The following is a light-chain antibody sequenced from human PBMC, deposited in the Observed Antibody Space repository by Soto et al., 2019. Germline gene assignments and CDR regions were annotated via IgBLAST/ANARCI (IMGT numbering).Light chain of an antibody. Sequence: IEVTQSPSSLAGSLGGRVTITCRASQTIGTYVNWYRQKSGAAPELLIYDASTLQSGVPSRFRGGASGTDFTLTISSLQLDDFATYYCQQSYNTPLTFGQGTKVDIK. J-gene: IGKJ1*01. CDR1: QTIGTY. V-gene: IGKV1-39*01. CDR2: DAS. CDR3: QQSYNTPLT.